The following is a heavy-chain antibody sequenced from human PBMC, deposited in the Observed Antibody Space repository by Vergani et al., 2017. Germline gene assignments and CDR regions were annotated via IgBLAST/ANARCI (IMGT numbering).Heavy chain of an antibody. D-gene: IGHD3-9*01. Sequence: QLQESGPGLVKPSATLSLTCTVSGGSISSYYWSWIRQPPGKGLEWMGIINPSGGHTNYAQKFQGRVTMTRDTSTSTVYMELSSLRSEDTAIYYCARGDYGILTGYRYWGQGTLVTVSA. CDR2: INPSGGHT. CDR1: GGSISSYY. V-gene: IGHV1-46*03. J-gene: IGHJ4*02. CDR3: ARGDYGILTGYRY.